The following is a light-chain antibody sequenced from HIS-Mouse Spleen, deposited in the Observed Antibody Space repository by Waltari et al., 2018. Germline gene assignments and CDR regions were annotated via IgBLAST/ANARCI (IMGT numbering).Light chain of an antibody. J-gene: IGLJ1*01. CDR2: GVS. V-gene: IGLV2-14*03. CDR3: SSYTSSSTYV. Sequence: QSALTQPASVSGSPGQPITISCTGTSSDSGGVNYVSRYQQHPGKAPKLVIYGVSNRPSGVSNRFAGYKSGNTASLTISGLQAEDEADYYCSSYTSSSTYVFGTGTKVTVL. CDR1: SSDSGGVNY.